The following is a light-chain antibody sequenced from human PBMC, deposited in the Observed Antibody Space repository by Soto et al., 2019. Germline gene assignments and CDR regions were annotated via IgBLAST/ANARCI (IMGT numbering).Light chain of an antibody. V-gene: IGLV1-47*01. CDR2: RSD. CDR1: SSNIGSNH. Sequence: QSVLTQPPSASGTPGQRVTISCSGSSSNIGSNHVYWYQQFPGMAPKLLMYRSDQRPTGVPDRFSGSKSGTSASLAISGLRSDDEADYYCSARDDILSGVVFGGGTKLT. J-gene: IGLJ2*01. CDR3: SARDDILSGVV.